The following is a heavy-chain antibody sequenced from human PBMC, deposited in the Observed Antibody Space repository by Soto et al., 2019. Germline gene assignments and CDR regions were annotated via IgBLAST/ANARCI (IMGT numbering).Heavy chain of an antibody. V-gene: IGHV3-30*18. J-gene: IGHJ4*02. CDR3: AKALRGGCDY. Sequence: QVQLVVSGGGVLQPGRSLRLSCAASGFPFSDYAMHWVRQAPGKGLEWVAVISFDGSNTYYADSVKGRFTVSRDNSKHTLSLQMNSLRSDDTALYYCAKALRGGCDYWGQGALVTVSS. CDR1: GFPFSDYA. D-gene: IGHD3-10*01. CDR2: ISFDGSNT.